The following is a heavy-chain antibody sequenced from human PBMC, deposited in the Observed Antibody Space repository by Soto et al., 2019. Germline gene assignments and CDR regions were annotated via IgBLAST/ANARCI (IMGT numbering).Heavy chain of an antibody. CDR3: AKMRGYSYGYWFDP. J-gene: IGHJ5*02. CDR1: GYTFTSYG. D-gene: IGHD5-18*01. V-gene: IGHV1-18*01. CDR2: ISAYNGNT. Sequence: ASVKVSFKASGYTFTSYGISWVRQAPGQGLEWMGWISAYNGNTNYAQKLQGRVTMTTDTSTSTAYMELRSLRSDDTAVYYCAKMRGYSYGYWFDPWGQGTLVTVSS.